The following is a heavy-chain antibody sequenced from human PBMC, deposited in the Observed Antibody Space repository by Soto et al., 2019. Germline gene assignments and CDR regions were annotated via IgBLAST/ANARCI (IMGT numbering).Heavy chain of an antibody. Sequence: SETLSLTCGVSGGTVASSHWWSWVRQSPGGGLEWIGNVYHTGDTNLNPSLQSRVTISVDKSNNQFSLRLNSLTSADTAVYFCARAVVPAGGNNYFDPWGPGTLVTVSS. V-gene: IGHV4-4*02. CDR2: VYHTGDT. J-gene: IGHJ5*02. D-gene: IGHD2-15*01. CDR1: GGTVASSHW. CDR3: ARAVVPAGGNNYFDP.